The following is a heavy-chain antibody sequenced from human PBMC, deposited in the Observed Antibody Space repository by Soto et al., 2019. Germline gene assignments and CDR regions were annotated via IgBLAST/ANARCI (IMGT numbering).Heavy chain of an antibody. D-gene: IGHD6-19*01. V-gene: IGHV1-46*01. CDR1: GSITNHH. CDR3: AKVTHRGPIAVAGPLGS. J-gene: IGHJ4*02. CDR2: FNPSGLST. Sequence: QVHLVQSGAEVKKPGASVNVSCQASGSITNHHMHWVRQAPGQGLEWMGIFNPSGLSTNYARKFQGRVTITRDTSTSTVYMELSSLTSEETAVYFCAKVTHRGPIAVAGPLGSWGQGTLVIVSS.